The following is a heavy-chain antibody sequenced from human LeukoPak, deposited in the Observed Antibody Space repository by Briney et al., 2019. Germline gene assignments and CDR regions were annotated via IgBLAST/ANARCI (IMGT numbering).Heavy chain of an antibody. CDR1: GFRLDDYG. D-gene: IGHD2-2*01. V-gene: IGHV3-20*04. J-gene: IGHJ6*03. CDR3: GRSYCSTPSCSDCYAYYMDV. Sequence: PGGSLGLSCAASGFRLDDYGMSWVRHVPGKGLEWVSGINWDGASTGYADSVKGRFTISRDNVKNFLYLQMNSLRIEDTALNFCGRSYCSTPSCSDCYAYYMDVWGKGTTVTVSS. CDR2: INWDGAST.